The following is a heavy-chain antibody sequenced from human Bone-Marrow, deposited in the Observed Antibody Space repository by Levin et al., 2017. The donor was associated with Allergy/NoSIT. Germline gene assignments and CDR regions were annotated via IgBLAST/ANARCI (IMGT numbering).Heavy chain of an antibody. J-gene: IGHJ4*02. D-gene: IGHD3-9*01. CDR2: ISAYNGNT. Sequence: ASVKVSCEASGYTFSSYGVNWVRQAPGHGLEWMGWISAYNGNTDYAQKFQGRVTMTADPSTSTFYMEVRSLRSDDTAVYYCVRDRGHDILAGFGYWGQGTLVTVSS. V-gene: IGHV1-18*01. CDR1: GYTFSSYG. CDR3: VRDRGHDILAGFGY.